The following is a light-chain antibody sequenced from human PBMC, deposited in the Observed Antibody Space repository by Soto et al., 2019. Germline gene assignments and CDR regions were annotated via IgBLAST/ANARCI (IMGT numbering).Light chain of an antibody. CDR2: RDS. J-gene: IGLJ3*02. V-gene: IGLV3-9*01. CDR1: NIGSKN. Sequence: SYELTQPLSVSVALGQTARITCGGNNIGSKNVHWYQQKPGQAPVLVIYRDSNRPSGIPERFSGSNSGNTATLTISRAQAGDGADYYCQVWDSSTERVFGGGTKLTVL. CDR3: QVWDSSTERV.